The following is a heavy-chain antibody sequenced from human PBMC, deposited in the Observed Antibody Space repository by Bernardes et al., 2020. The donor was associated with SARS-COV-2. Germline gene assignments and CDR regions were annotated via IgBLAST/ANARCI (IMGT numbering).Heavy chain of an antibody. CDR1: GFSINNYT. CDR2: ISSSSNYI. V-gene: IGHV3-21*01. CDR3: ARALGRGGAY. J-gene: IGHJ4*02. D-gene: IGHD3-16*01. Sequence: WGSLRLSCAASGFSINNYTMNWVRQAPGKGLEWVASISSSSNYIHYAASVMGRFTISRDNAKNSVYLQMNTMRAEDTALYYCARALGRGGAYWGQGTPVTVSS.